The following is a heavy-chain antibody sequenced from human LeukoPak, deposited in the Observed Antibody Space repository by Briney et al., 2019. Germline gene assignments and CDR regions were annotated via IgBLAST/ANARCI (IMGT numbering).Heavy chain of an antibody. CDR3: ARVSDIAAAGLNP. V-gene: IGHV1-18*04. J-gene: IGHJ5*02. Sequence: ASVKVSCKASGYTFTGYYMHWVRQAPGQGLEWMGWISAYNGNTNYAQKLQGRVTMTTDTSTSTAYMELRSLRSDDTAVYYCARVSDIAAAGLNPWGQGTLVTVSS. CDR1: GYTFTGYY. CDR2: ISAYNGNT. D-gene: IGHD6-13*01.